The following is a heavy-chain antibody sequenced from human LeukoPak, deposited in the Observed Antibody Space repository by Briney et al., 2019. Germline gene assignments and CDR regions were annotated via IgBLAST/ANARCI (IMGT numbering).Heavy chain of an antibody. Sequence: GASVTVSCKASGGTFSSYAISWVRQAPGQGLEWMGGIIPIFGTANYAQKFQGRVTITADESTSTAYMELSSLRSEDTAVYYCARASIQDYYDSSGSFDYWGQGTLVTVSS. D-gene: IGHD3-22*01. CDR1: GGTFSSYA. J-gene: IGHJ4*02. CDR2: IIPIFGTA. V-gene: IGHV1-69*13. CDR3: ARASIQDYYDSSGSFDY.